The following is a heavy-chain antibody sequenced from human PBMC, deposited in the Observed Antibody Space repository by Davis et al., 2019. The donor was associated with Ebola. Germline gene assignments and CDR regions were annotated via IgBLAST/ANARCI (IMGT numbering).Heavy chain of an antibody. CDR3: ARDLEVPSSWGSYGIDV. Sequence: PGGSLRLSCAASGFTFSSYAMHWVRQAPGKGLEWVAVISYDGSNKYYADSVKGRFTISRDNSKNTLYLQMNGLRAEDTAVYYCARDLEVPSSWGSYGIDVWGQGTTVTVSS. CDR2: ISYDGSNK. CDR1: GFTFSSYA. V-gene: IGHV3-30-3*01. J-gene: IGHJ6*02. D-gene: IGHD6-13*01.